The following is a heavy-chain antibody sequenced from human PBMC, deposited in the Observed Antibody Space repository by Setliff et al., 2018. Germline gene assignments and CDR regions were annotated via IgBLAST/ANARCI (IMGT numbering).Heavy chain of an antibody. CDR1: GGSISSGGYY. V-gene: IGHV4-31*03. Sequence: SETLSLTCTVSGGSISSGGYYWSLIRQHPGKGLEWIGYIYYSGSTYYNPSLKSRVTISIDTSKNQFSLKLSSVTAADTAVYYCARGVLEWLLYTKYFDYWGQGTLVTVSS. CDR3: ARGVLEWLLYTKYFDY. CDR2: IYYSGST. D-gene: IGHD3-3*01. J-gene: IGHJ4*02.